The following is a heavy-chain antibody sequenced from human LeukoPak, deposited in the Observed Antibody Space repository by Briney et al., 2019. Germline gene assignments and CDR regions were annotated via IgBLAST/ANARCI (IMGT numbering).Heavy chain of an antibody. CDR3: ARGGTAMVMLSPKDDY. V-gene: IGHV3-21*01. Sequence: KPGGSLRLSCAASGFTFSSYSMNWVRQAPGKGLEWVSSISSSSSYIYYADSVKGRFTISRDNAKNSLYLQTNSLRAEDTAVYYCARGGTAMVMLSPKDDYWGQGTLVTVSS. D-gene: IGHD5-18*01. J-gene: IGHJ4*02. CDR1: GFTFSSYS. CDR2: ISSSSSYI.